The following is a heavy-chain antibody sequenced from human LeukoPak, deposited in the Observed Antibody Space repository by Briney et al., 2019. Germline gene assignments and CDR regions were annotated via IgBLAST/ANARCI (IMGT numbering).Heavy chain of an antibody. CDR3: ARDPISNRGNYYFDY. V-gene: IGHV3-48*03. CDR1: GFTFSSSE. J-gene: IGHJ4*02. Sequence: PGGSLSLSCAAAGFTFSSSEMNWVRQAPGKGLDWVSYISSSGSTIYYADSVKGRFTISRDNAKNSLYLQMNSLRAEDTAVYYCARDPISNRGNYYFDYWGQGTLVTVSS. D-gene: IGHD4-23*01. CDR2: ISSSGSTI.